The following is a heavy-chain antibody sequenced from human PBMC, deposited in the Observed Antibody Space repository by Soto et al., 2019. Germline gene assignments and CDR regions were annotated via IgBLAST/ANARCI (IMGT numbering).Heavy chain of an antibody. CDR3: ARRSSSWYFDY. Sequence: EVQLLESGGGLVQPGGSLRLSCAASGFTFSSYAMNWVRQAPGKGLEWVSVISGSDGSTYYADSVKGRFTISRDNSKNTRNLQMNSLRAEDTAVYYCARRSSSWYFDYWCQGTLVTVSS. D-gene: IGHD6-13*01. CDR2: ISGSDGST. J-gene: IGHJ4*02. V-gene: IGHV3-23*01. CDR1: GFTFSSYA.